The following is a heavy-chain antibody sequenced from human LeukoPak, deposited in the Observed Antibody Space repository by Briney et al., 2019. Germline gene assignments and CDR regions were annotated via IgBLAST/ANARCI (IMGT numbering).Heavy chain of an antibody. CDR3: AKDTPIQRGYSGYDLGGNYFDY. Sequence: SVKVSCKASGGTFSSYAISWVRQAPGQGLEWMGGIIPIFGTANYAQKFQGRVTITADESTSTAYMELSSLRSEDTAVYYCAKDTPIQRGYSGYDLGGNYFDYWGQGTLVTVSS. CDR1: GGTFSSYA. D-gene: IGHD5-12*01. V-gene: IGHV1-69*01. CDR2: IIPIFGTA. J-gene: IGHJ4*02.